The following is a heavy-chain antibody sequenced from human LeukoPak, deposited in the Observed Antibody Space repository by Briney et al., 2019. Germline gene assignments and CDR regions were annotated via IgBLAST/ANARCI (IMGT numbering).Heavy chain of an antibody. CDR2: LDPEDGET. V-gene: IGHV1-24*01. CDR1: GYTLTELS. CDR3: ATDRPSGSYYVFALDI. D-gene: IGHD1-26*01. Sequence: GASVKVSCKVSGYTLTELSMHWVRQAPGKGLEWMGGLDPEDGETIYAQKFQGRVTMTEDTSTDTAYMELSSLRSEDTAVYYCATDRPSGSYYVFALDIWGQGTMVTVSS. J-gene: IGHJ3*02.